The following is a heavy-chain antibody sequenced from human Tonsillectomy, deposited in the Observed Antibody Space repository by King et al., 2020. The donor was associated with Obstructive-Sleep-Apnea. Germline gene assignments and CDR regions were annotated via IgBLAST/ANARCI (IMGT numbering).Heavy chain of an antibody. CDR3: ATSGHLLTFDY. V-gene: IGHV4-4*02. CDR1: GGSISSTNW. J-gene: IGHJ4*02. CDR2: IYHSGST. D-gene: IGHD4/OR15-4a*01. Sequence: QLQESGPGLVKPSGTLSLTCAVSGGSISSTNWWSWVRQPPRKGLEWIGEIYHSGSTNYNPSLKRRLTMSVDKSKNQFSLRLSSVTAADTAVYYCATSGHLLTFDYWGQGTLVTVSS.